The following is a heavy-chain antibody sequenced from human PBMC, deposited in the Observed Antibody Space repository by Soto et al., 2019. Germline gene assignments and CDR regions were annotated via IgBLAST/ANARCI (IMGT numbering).Heavy chain of an antibody. D-gene: IGHD6-13*01. V-gene: IGHV4-31*03. CDR3: ARGGVVAAAGPIYFDY. CDR2: IYYSGST. Sequence: SETLSLTCTVSGGSISSGGYYWSWIRQHPGKGLEWIGYIYYSGSTYYNPSLKSRVTISVDTSKNQFSLKLSSVTAADTAVYYCARGGVVAAAGPIYFDYWGQGTLVTVSS. J-gene: IGHJ4*02. CDR1: GGSISSGGYY.